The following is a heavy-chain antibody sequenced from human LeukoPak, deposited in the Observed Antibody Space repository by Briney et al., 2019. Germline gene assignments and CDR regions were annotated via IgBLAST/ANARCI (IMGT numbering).Heavy chain of an antibody. CDR3: ARGVKGLRGAFDI. CDR1: GGSISSYY. CDR2: IYYSGST. J-gene: IGHJ3*02. V-gene: IGHV4-59*06. D-gene: IGHD3-10*01. Sequence: SETLSLTCSVSGGSISSYYWSWIRQHPGKGLEWIGYIYYSGSTYSNPSLKSRLTMSVDISKNQFSLKLSSVTAADTAVYYCARGVKGLRGAFDIWGQGTMVTVSS.